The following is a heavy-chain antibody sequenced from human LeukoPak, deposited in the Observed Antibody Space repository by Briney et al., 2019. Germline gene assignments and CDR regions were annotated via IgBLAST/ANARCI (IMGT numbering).Heavy chain of an antibody. D-gene: IGHD5-12*01. J-gene: IGHJ4*02. CDR2: TSYDESTK. CDR3: ARDRDWLRDFDY. Sequence: PGGSLRPSCAASGFSFKDYAMHWVRQSPGKGLEWVAVTSYDESTKYYVDSVRGRFTISRDNSKNTLFLQMNSLRDEDTAFYYCARDRDWLRDFDYWGQGTLVTVSS. CDR1: GFSFKDYA. V-gene: IGHV3-30*04.